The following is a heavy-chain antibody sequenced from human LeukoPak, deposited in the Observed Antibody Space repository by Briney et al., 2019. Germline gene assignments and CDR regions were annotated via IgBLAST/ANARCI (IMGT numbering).Heavy chain of an antibody. CDR3: ARGVAVAGSYFDY. V-gene: IGHV4-59*02. J-gene: IGHJ4*02. CDR1: DGSVSDYY. D-gene: IGHD6-19*01. Sequence: SETLSLTCTISDGSVSDYYWSWIRQPPGKGLEWIGYIYYSGSTNYNPSLKSRVTISVDTSKNQFSLKLSSVTAADTAVYYCARGVAVAGSYFDYWGQGTLVTVSS. CDR2: IYYSGST.